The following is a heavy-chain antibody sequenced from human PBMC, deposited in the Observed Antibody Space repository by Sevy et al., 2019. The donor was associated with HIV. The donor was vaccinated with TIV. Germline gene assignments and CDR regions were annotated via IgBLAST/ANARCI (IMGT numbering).Heavy chain of an antibody. CDR2: ISRDSSHI. J-gene: IGHJ4*02. Sequence: GGSLRLSCSASGFTFSSYSINWVRQAPGKGLEWVSSISRDSSHIYYSHSLKGRSTISRDNAKNSVYLQMNSLRAEDTAVYYCARETYSGSWSVLDYWGLGTLVTVSS. CDR1: GFTFSSYS. CDR3: ARETYSGSWSVLDY. D-gene: IGHD6-13*01. V-gene: IGHV3-21*01.